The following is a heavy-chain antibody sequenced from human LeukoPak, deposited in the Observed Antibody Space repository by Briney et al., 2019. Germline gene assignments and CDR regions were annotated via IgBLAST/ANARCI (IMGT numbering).Heavy chain of an antibody. J-gene: IGHJ3*02. Sequence: ASVKVSCKASGYTFTGYYMHWLRQAPGQGLEWMGWINPNSGGTNYAQKFQGRVTMTRDTSISTAYMELSRLRSDDTAVYYCARPDCSGGSCSEDAFDIWGQGTMVTVSS. D-gene: IGHD2-15*01. CDR2: INPNSGGT. V-gene: IGHV1-2*02. CDR1: GYTFTGYY. CDR3: ARPDCSGGSCSEDAFDI.